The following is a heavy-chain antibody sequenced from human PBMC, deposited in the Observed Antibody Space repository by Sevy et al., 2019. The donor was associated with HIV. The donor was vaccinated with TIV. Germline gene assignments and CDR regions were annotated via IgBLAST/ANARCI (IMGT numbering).Heavy chain of an antibody. V-gene: IGHV1-18*01. CDR3: ARGEDIAVVPAAMVY. CDR2: ISAYNGNT. Sequence: ASVKVSCKASGYTFTSYGISWVRQAPGQGLEWMGWISAYNGNTNYAQKLQGRVTMTTDTSTSTAYMELRSLRSDDTAVYYCARGEDIAVVPAAMVYWGQGTLVTVSS. D-gene: IGHD2-2*01. J-gene: IGHJ4*02. CDR1: GYTFTSYG.